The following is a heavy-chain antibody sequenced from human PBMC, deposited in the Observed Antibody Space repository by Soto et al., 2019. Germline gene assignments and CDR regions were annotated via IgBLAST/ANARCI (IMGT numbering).Heavy chain of an antibody. D-gene: IGHD6-19*01. Sequence: SVKVSCKASGGTFSSYAISWVRQAPGQGLEWMGGIIPIFGTANYAQKFQGRVTITADESTSTAYMELSSLRSEDTAVYYCAGKNPPSVAGTGYYYYGMDVWGQGTTVTVSS. J-gene: IGHJ6*02. CDR1: GGTFSSYA. CDR2: IIPIFGTA. V-gene: IGHV1-69*13. CDR3: AGKNPPSVAGTGYYYYGMDV.